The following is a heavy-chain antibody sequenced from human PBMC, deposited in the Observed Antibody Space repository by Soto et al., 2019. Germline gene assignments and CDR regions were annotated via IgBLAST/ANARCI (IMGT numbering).Heavy chain of an antibody. V-gene: IGHV4-30-2*06. D-gene: IGHD3-22*01. CDR2: IYHSGST. CDR3: ASYDSTLDY. J-gene: IGHJ4*02. Sequence: PSETLSLTCAVSGGSISSGGYSWSWIRQSPGKGLEWIGYIYHSGSTYYNPSLKSRVTISVDRSKNQFSLKLSSVTAADTAVYYCASYDSTLDYWGQGTLVTVSS. CDR1: GGSISSGGYS.